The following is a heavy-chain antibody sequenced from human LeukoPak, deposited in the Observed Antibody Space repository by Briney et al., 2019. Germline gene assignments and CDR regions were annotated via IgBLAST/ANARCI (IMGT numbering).Heavy chain of an antibody. Sequence: GGSLRLSCAASGFTFSSHSMNWVRQAPGKGLEWVSSISSSSSYIYYADSVKGRFTISRDNAKNSLYLQMNSLRAEDTAVYYCARDRDDFWGGIDYWGQGTLVTVSS. CDR3: ARDRDDFWGGIDY. CDR1: GFTFSSHS. CDR2: ISSSSSYI. J-gene: IGHJ4*02. D-gene: IGHD3-3*01. V-gene: IGHV3-21*01.